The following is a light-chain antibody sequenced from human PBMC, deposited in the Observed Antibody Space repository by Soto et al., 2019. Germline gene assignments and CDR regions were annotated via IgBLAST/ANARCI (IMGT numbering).Light chain of an antibody. CDR1: SSNIGRNY. CDR3: ATWDDSLSGWV. V-gene: IGLV1-47*01. J-gene: IGLJ3*02. Sequence: QSVLTQPPSASGTPGQRVTISCSGSSSNIGRNYVYWYQQFPGTAPKLLIYRNNQRPSGVPDRFSGSESGTSASLAISGLLSEDEADYYCATWDDSLSGWVFGGGTKLTVL. CDR2: RNN.